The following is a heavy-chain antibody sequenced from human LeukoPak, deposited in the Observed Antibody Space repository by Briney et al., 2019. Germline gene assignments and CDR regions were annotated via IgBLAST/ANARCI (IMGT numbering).Heavy chain of an antibody. Sequence: GGSLRPSCAASGFTFSSYAMSWVRQAPGKGLEWVSAISGSGGSTYYADSVKGRFTISRDNSKNTLYLQMNSLRAEDTAVYYCARTWAYDILTGGFFGDWGQGTLVTVSS. CDR2: ISGSGGST. J-gene: IGHJ4*02. CDR3: ARTWAYDILTGGFFGD. D-gene: IGHD3-9*01. V-gene: IGHV3-23*01. CDR1: GFTFSSYA.